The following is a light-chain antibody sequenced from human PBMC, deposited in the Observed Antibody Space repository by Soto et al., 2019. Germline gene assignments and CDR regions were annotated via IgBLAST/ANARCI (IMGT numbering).Light chain of an antibody. J-gene: IGKJ4*01. V-gene: IGKV3-20*01. Sequence: EIVLTQSPGTLSLSPGERATLSCRASQSVRSSYVAWYQQKRGQAPSLLICGASSRATGIPGRFSGSGSGTDFTLTISRLEPEDFPVYYCQQYGSSPLTFGGGTKVEIK. CDR3: QQYGSSPLT. CDR2: GAS. CDR1: QSVRSSY.